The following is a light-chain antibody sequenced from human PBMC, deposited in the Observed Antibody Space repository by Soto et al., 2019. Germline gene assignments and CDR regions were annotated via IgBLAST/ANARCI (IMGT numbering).Light chain of an antibody. CDR1: QDISNY. CDR3: QQYDNLPT. CDR2: DAS. V-gene: IGKV1-33*01. J-gene: IGKJ4*01. Sequence: DIQMTQSPSSLSASVGDRVTITCQASQDISNYLNWYQQKPGKATKLLIYDASNLETGVPSRFSGRESGTDFTFTISSLQPEDIATYYCQQYDNLPTFGGGTKGEIK.